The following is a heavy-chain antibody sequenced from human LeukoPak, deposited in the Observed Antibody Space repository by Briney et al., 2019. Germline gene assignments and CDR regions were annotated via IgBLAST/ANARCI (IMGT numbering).Heavy chain of an antibody. J-gene: IGHJ4*02. CDR3: ARDRYYDSSGYYSPFDY. D-gene: IGHD3-22*01. Sequence: GGSLRLSCAASGFTVSSYSMNWVRQAPGKGLEWVSYISSSSSTKYHADSVKGRFTISRDNAKNSLYLQMNSLRAEDTAVYYCARDRYYDSSGYYSPFDYWGQGTLVTASS. CDR2: ISSSSSTK. V-gene: IGHV3-48*04. CDR1: GFTVSSYS.